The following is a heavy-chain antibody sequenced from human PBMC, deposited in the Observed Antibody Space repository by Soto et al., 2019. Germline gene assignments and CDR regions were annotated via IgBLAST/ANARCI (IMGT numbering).Heavy chain of an antibody. Sequence: QVQLVQSGAEVKKPGSSVKVSCKASGGTFSSYAISWVRQAPGQGLEWMGGIIPIFGTANYAQKFQGKVTITADESTSIAYMEMSSLRSEDTAVYYCARVAPRGYSYGRYVDRSYYGMDVWGQGTTGT. CDR1: GGTFSSYA. D-gene: IGHD5-18*01. CDR3: ARVAPRGYSYGRYVDRSYYGMDV. CDR2: IIPIFGTA. J-gene: IGHJ6*02. V-gene: IGHV1-69*01.